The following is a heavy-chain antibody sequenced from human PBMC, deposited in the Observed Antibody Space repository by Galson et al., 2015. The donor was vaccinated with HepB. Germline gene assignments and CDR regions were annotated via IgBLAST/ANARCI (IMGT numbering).Heavy chain of an antibody. CDR2: ITSRSSYI. CDR1: GFTFSTYS. D-gene: IGHD3-10*01. CDR3: ARGFMIRVITRRYYFDH. V-gene: IGHV3-21*01. Sequence: SLRLSCAASGFTFSTYSMNWVRQAPGKGLEWVSSITSRSSYISYADSVTGRFTISRDNDKNSLYLQMNSLRPEDTSVYYCARGFMIRVITRRYYFDHWGQGTLVTVSS. J-gene: IGHJ4*02.